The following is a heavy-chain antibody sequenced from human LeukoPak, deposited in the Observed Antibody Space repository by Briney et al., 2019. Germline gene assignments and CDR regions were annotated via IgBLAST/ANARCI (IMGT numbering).Heavy chain of an antibody. CDR3: ARDSSSSWYGRSQDY. CDR1: GYTFTSYG. J-gene: IGHJ4*02. V-gene: IGHV1-18*01. D-gene: IGHD6-13*01. Sequence: SVKVSCKTSGYTFTSYGISWVRQAPGQGLEWMGWISAYNGNTKSVQKFQGRVTMTIDTSTSTAYMELRSLRSDDTAVFYCARDSSSSWYGRSQDYWGQGTLVTVSS. CDR2: ISAYNGNT.